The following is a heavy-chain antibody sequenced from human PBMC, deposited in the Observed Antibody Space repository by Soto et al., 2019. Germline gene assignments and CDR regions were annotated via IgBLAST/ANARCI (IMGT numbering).Heavy chain of an antibody. Sequence: SLKLSWKGAVCGLSGYAVGWLLLAHGQGLEWMGGIIPIFGTANYAQKFQGRVTITADESTSTAYMELSSLRSEGTAVYYCARLSQTYYDILTGPYYHSGMDVRGQGTTVTVSS. D-gene: IGHD3-9*01. J-gene: IGHJ6*02. V-gene: IGHV1-69*13. CDR3: ARLSQTYYDILTGPYYHSGMDV. CDR1: VCGLSGYA. CDR2: IIPIFGTA.